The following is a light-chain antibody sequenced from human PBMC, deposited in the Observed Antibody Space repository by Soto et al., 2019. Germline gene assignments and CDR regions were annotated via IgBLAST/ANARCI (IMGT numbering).Light chain of an antibody. CDR2: DVS. CDR3: CSYAGSYTFV. CDR1: SSDVGGYNY. J-gene: IGLJ1*01. Sequence: LTQPRSMLGTPGQSVSISSTGTSSDVGGYNYVSWYQQHPGKAPKLMIYDVSRRPSGVPDRFSGSKSGNTASLTISGLQAEDEADYYCCSYAGSYTFVFGAGTKVTFL. V-gene: IGLV2-11*01.